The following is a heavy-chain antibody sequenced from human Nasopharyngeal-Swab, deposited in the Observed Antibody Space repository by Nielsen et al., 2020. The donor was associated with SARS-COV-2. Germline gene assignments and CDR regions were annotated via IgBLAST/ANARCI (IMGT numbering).Heavy chain of an antibody. D-gene: IGHD3-3*01. CDR3: ARDRSGFGFDF. V-gene: IGHV3-21*01. CDR1: GFTFRFYT. CDR2: VSTGGDYI. Sequence: GGSLRLSCAASGFTFRFYTMHWVRQAPGKGLEWVSSVSTGGDYIHYADLVQGRFAISRDNAKDSLYLQMNSLIAEDTAIYYCARDRSGFGFDFWGQGALVTVSP. J-gene: IGHJ4*02.